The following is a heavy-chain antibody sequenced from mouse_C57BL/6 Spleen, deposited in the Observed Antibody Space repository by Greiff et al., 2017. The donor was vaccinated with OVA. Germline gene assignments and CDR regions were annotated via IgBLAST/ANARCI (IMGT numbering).Heavy chain of an antibody. V-gene: IGHV1-50*01. CDR2: IDPSDGYT. D-gene: IGHD4-1*01. CDR1: GYTFTSYW. J-gene: IGHJ4*01. CDR3: ARSNWDYAMDY. Sequence: QVQLKQPGAELVKPGASVKLSCKASGYTFTSYWMQWVKQRPGQGLEWIGEIDPSDGYTNSNQKFTGKATLTVDTSASTAYMQLSSLTSEDAAVYYCARSNWDYAMDYWGQGTSVTVSS.